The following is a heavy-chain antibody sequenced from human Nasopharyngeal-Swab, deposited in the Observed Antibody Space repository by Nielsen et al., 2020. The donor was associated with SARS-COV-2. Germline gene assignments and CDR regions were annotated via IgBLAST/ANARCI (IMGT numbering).Heavy chain of an antibody. CDR2: ISYDGSNK. D-gene: IGHD4/OR15-4a*01. V-gene: IGHV3-30-3*01. Sequence: SCAASGFTFSSYAMHWVRQAPGKGLEWVAVISYDGSNKYYADSVKGRFTISRDNSKNTLYLQMNSLRAEDTAVYYCARRTISNAFDIWGQGTMVTVSS. CDR1: GFTFSSYA. CDR3: ARRTISNAFDI. J-gene: IGHJ3*02.